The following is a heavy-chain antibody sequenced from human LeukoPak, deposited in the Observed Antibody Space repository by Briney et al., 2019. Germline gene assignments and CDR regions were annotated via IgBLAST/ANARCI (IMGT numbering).Heavy chain of an antibody. J-gene: IGHJ3*02. CDR1: GFTFRNYA. V-gene: IGHV3-23*01. CDR3: ARVEMATKQAFDI. D-gene: IGHD5-24*01. Sequence: GGSLRLSCAASGFTFRNYAMSWVRQAPGKGLEWVSAISGSGGSTYYADSAKGRFTISRDNSKNTLYLQMNSLRAEDTAVYYCARVEMATKQAFDIWGQGTMVTVSS. CDR2: ISGSGGST.